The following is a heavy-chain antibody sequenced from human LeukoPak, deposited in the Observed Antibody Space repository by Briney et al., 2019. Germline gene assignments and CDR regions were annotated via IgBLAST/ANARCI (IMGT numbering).Heavy chain of an antibody. Sequence: GGSLRLSCAASGFTFSSYAMHWVRQAPGKGLEYVSAISSNGGSTYYANSVKGRFTISRDNSKNTLYLQMGSLRAEDMAVYYCARAGGYSSSWYSSAFDIWGQGKMVTVSS. CDR1: GFTFSSYA. V-gene: IGHV3-64*01. D-gene: IGHD6-13*01. CDR2: ISSNGGST. J-gene: IGHJ3*02. CDR3: ARAGGYSSSWYSSAFDI.